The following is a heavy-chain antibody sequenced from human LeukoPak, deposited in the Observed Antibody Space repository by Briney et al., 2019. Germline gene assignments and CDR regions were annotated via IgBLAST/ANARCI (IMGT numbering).Heavy chain of an antibody. CDR1: GGSISSGSYY. CDR2: IYTSGST. Sequence: SETLSLTCTVSGGSISSGSYYWSWIRQPAGKGLEWIGRIYTSGSTNYNPSLKSRVTISVDTSKNQFSLKLSSVTAADTAVYYCAREDGSGSSYYYYYYYMDVWGKGTTVTISS. V-gene: IGHV4-61*02. J-gene: IGHJ6*03. D-gene: IGHD3-10*01. CDR3: AREDGSGSSYYYYYYYMDV.